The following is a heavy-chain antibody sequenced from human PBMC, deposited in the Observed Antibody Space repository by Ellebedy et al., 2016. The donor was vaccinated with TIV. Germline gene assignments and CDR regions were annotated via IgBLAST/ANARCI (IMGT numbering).Heavy chain of an antibody. Sequence: MPGGSLRLSCTVSGASISSYYWSWIRQPPGKGLEWIGYIYYTGSTKYNPSLKSRATIAGDTSKNQFSLKMSSVTAADTAVYYCAASESADSDYWGPGTLVTVSS. CDR2: IYYTGST. CDR3: AASESADSDY. J-gene: IGHJ4*02. CDR1: GASISSYY. V-gene: IGHV4-59*01. D-gene: IGHD2-2*01.